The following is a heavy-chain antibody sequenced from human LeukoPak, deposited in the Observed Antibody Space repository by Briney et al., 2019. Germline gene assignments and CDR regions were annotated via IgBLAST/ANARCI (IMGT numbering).Heavy chain of an antibody. V-gene: IGHV7-4-1*02. J-gene: IGHJ6*02. CDR2: INTNTGNP. CDR3: ARVQLERYYYGMDV. CDR1: GYTFTSYA. D-gene: IGHD1-1*01. Sequence: ASVKVSFTASGYTFTSYAMNWVRQAPGQGLEWMGWINTNTGNPTYAQGFTGRFVFSLDTSVSTAYLQISSLKAEDTAVYYCARVQLERYYYGMDVWGQGTTVTVSS.